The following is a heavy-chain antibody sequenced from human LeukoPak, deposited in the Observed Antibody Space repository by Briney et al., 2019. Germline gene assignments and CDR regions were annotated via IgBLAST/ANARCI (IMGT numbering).Heavy chain of an antibody. Sequence: GTSLRLSCAASGFTFSSYAMSWVRQAPGKGLEWVSAISGGGGSTYYADSVRGRFTISRDNSKNMMYLQMNSLRAEGTAVYYCAPSYNPKGYWGQGTLVTVSS. J-gene: IGHJ4*02. CDR2: ISGGGGST. D-gene: IGHD1-14*01. CDR1: GFTFSSYA. CDR3: APSYNPKGY. V-gene: IGHV3-23*01.